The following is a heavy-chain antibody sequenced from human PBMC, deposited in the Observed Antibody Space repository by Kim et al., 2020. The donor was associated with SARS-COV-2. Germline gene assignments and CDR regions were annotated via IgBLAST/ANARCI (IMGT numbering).Heavy chain of an antibody. CDR2: TSASGGST. D-gene: IGHD6-19*01. V-gene: IGHV3-23*01. J-gene: IGHJ4*02. CDR1: GLTSSSYA. CDR3: AIRIAVAGTIDY. Sequence: GGSLRLSCVASGLTSSSYAMSWVRQAPGKGLEWVSATSASGGSTYYADSVKGRFAISRDNSKDTLNLQMSSLRAEDTAVYYCAIRIAVAGTIDYWGQGTLVTVSS.